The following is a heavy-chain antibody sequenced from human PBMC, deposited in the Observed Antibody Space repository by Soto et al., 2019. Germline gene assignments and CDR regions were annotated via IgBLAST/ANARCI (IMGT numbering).Heavy chain of an antibody. CDR3: ARGQRFSDWFDP. Sequence: SETLSLTCSVSGSTISGYYWTWIRQPAGKGLEWIGRIYSSGNTKYNPSLQSRVTMSLDTSNNQFSLRLTSVTAADTAVYYCARGQRFSDWFDPWGQEPWSPSPQ. D-gene: IGHD3-3*01. CDR2: IYSSGNT. CDR1: GSTISGYY. J-gene: IGHJ5*02. V-gene: IGHV4-4*07.